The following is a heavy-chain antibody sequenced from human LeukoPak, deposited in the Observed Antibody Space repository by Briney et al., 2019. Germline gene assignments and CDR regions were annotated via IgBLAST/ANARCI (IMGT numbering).Heavy chain of an antibody. CDR2: IRQDGSEK. D-gene: IGHD3-10*02. CDR3: AELGITMIGGV. Sequence: PGGSLRLSCAASGFTCSNYWMSWVRQAPGKGLERVANIRQDGSEKYHVDSVKGRFTISRDNAKNSLYLQMNSLRAEDTAVYYCAELGITMIGGVWGKGTTVTISS. CDR1: GFTCSNYW. J-gene: IGHJ6*04. V-gene: IGHV3-7*01.